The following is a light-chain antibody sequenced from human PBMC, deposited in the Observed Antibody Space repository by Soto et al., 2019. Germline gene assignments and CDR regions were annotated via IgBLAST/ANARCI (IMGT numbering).Light chain of an antibody. J-gene: IGLJ1*01. CDR3: SSYTSSSVYV. V-gene: IGLV2-14*01. CDR1: SSDVGGYIY. Sequence: QSALTQPASVSGSPGQSITISCTGTSSDVGGYIYVSWYQQHPGKAPKLMIYDVSNRPSGVSNRFSGSKSGNTASLTISGLQAEDEADYYCSSYTSSSVYVFGTGTQLTVL. CDR2: DVS.